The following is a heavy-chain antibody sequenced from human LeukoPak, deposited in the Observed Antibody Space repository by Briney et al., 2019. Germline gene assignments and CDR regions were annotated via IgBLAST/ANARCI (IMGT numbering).Heavy chain of an antibody. CDR3: ARAGVGADTAMELGY. Sequence: GGSLRLSCAAYGFTFDDYGMRWDRQAPGKGGEWVSGIHWFGGSTLYADSVKGRFPISRHNAKNSLYLQMNSLRAEDTALYYCARAGVGADTAMELGYWGQGTLSPSPQ. V-gene: IGHV3-20*04. CDR1: GFTFDDYG. D-gene: IGHD5-18*01. J-gene: IGHJ4*02. CDR2: IHWFGGST.